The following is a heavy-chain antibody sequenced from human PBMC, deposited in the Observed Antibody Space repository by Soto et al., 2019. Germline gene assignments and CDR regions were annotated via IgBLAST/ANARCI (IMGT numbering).Heavy chain of an antibody. J-gene: IGHJ4*02. CDR2: IIPIFGTA. V-gene: IGHV1-69*01. Sequence: QVQLVQSGAEVKKPGSSVKVSCKASGVTFSSYAISWVRQAPEQGLEWMGGIIPIFGTANYAQKFQGRVTITADESTSTAYMELSSLRSEDTAVYYCARCSYVWELSGPLAYWGQGTLVTVSS. CDR1: GVTFSSYA. CDR3: ARCSYVWELSGPLAY. D-gene: IGHD1-26*01.